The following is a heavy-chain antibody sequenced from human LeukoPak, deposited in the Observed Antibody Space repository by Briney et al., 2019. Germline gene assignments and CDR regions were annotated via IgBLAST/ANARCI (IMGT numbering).Heavy chain of an antibody. CDR2: IKKDGSEK. V-gene: IGHV3-7*01. D-gene: IGHD5-18*01. CDR1: GFTFSSYF. Sequence: PGGSLRLSCAASGFTFSSYFMSWVRQAPGKGLEWVANIKKDGSEKYYMDSVKGRFTISRDNAKKSLYLQMNSLRAEDTAVYYCARHLSGVTGYTYGRGIDYWGQGTLVTVSS. J-gene: IGHJ4*02. CDR3: ARHLSGVTGYTYGRGIDY.